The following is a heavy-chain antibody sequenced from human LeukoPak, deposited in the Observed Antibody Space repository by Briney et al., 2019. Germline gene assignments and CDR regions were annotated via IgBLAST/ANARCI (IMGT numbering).Heavy chain of an antibody. Sequence: PSETLSLTCTVSGGSLSSDYWSWIRQPPGKGVEGVGYIYYSGSTNYNPSLKRRVTISVDKSKNQFSLKLSSVTAADTAVYYCARGFGESYFDYWGQGTVVTVSS. V-gene: IGHV4-59*01. D-gene: IGHD3-3*01. CDR3: ARGFGESYFDY. CDR1: GGSLSSDY. CDR2: IYYSGST. J-gene: IGHJ4*02.